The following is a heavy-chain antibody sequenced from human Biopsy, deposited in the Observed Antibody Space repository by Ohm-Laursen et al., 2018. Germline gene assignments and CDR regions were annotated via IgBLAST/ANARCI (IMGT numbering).Heavy chain of an antibody. Sequence: SDTLSLTCHVSGGDINNYYWSWIRQPAGKGLEWIGRIYPGGSTNYNPSLKSRVTMSVDTSKKQLSLRLRSVTAADTATYYCASVVLGPTNDAFDLWGQGTMVVVS. CDR1: GGDINNYY. CDR2: IYPGGST. V-gene: IGHV4-4*07. D-gene: IGHD3-22*01. CDR3: ASVVLGPTNDAFDL. J-gene: IGHJ3*01.